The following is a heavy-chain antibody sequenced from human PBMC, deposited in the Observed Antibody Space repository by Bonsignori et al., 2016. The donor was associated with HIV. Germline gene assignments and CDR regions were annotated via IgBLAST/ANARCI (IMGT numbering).Heavy chain of an antibody. CDR2: ISYDGNTE. D-gene: IGHD2-2*01. J-gene: IGHJ3*01. CDR1: GFTFRTFG. V-gene: IGHV3-30*03. Sequence: GESLKISCTASGFTFRTFGIHWVRQLPGKGLEWVAAISYDGNTEHFSDSVRGRFSISRDTSKNIVDLQMNSLRPEDTAAYFCAAMTDIPGRGDAFDVWGQGTKVTVSS. CDR3: AAMTDIPGRGDAFDV.